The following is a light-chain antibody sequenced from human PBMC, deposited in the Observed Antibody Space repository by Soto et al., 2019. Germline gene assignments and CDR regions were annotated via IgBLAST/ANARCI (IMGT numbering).Light chain of an antibody. V-gene: IGKV3-11*01. CDR1: QRVSSY. CDR2: DAS. J-gene: IGKJ4*01. CDR3: HQRSHWLT. Sequence: EIVLTQSPSTLSLSPGERATLSCSASQRVSSYLAWYQQKPGQAPRLLIYDASNRATGIPARFSGSGSGTDFTLTISSLEPEDVAVYYCHQRSHWLTFGGGTTVEIK.